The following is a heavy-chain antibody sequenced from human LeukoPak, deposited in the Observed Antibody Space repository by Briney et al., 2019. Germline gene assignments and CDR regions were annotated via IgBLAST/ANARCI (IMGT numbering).Heavy chain of an antibody. CDR1: GGSISSSYY. V-gene: IGHV4-39*01. CDR3: ARLPIMAYYYMDV. Sequence: SETLSLTCTVSGGSISSSYYWGWIRQPPGKGLEWIGSIYYSGSTYYNPSLKSRVTISVDTSKNQFSLKLSSVTAADTAVYYCARLPIMAYYYMDVWGKGTTITVSS. D-gene: IGHD3-16*01. CDR2: IYYSGST. J-gene: IGHJ6*03.